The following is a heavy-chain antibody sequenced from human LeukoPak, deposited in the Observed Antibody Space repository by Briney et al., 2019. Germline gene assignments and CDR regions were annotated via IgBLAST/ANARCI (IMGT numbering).Heavy chain of an antibody. CDR2: ISSSSSYI. Sequence: PGGSLRLSCAASGFTFSSYSMNWVRQAPGKGLEWVSSISSSSSYIYYADSVKGRFTISRDNAKKSLYLQMNSLRAEDTALYYCAQDLSSHYGDYGFFDHWGQGTLVTVSS. D-gene: IGHD4-17*01. J-gene: IGHJ4*02. CDR1: GFTFSSYS. V-gene: IGHV3-21*04. CDR3: AQDLSSHYGDYGFFDH.